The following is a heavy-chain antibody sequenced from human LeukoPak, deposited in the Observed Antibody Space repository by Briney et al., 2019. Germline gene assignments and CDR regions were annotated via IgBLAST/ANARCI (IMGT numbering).Heavy chain of an antibody. D-gene: IGHD2-15*01. CDR1: GYRFTNYW. CDR3: ARYRCSDVNCYVSLANYGMDV. Sequence: GGSLQLSCKGSGYRFTNYWIGWARRLPGKGLEWMGTIYPGESDTRYSPSFRGQVTISADKSINTAYLQWSSLKASDTAMYYCARYRCSDVNCYVSLANYGMDVWGQGTTVTVSS. V-gene: IGHV5-51*01. J-gene: IGHJ6*02. CDR2: IYPGESDT.